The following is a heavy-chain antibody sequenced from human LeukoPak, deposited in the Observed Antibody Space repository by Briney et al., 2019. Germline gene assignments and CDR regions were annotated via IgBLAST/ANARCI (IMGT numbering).Heavy chain of an antibody. J-gene: IGHJ4*02. CDR2: INHSGST. D-gene: IGHD2-2*01. CDR1: GGSFSGYY. Sequence: SETLSLTCAVYGGSFSGYYWSWIRQPPGKGLEWIGEINHSGSTNYNPSLKSRVTISVDTSKNQFSLKLSSVTAADTAVYYCARETRDCSSTSCYVEIDYWGQGTLVTVSS. CDR3: ARETRDCSSTSCYVEIDY. V-gene: IGHV4-34*01.